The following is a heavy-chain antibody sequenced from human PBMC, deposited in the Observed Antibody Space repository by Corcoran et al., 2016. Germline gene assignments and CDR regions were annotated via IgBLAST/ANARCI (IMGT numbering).Heavy chain of an antibody. J-gene: IGHJ5*02. CDR2: INPNSGGT. Sequence: QVQLVQSGAEVKKPGASVKVSCKASGYTFTGYYMHWVRQAPGQGLEWMGWINPNSGGTNYAQKFQGRVTMTRDPSISTAYMELSRLRSDDTAVYYCARGGSSSAEGWDWFDPWGQGTLVTVSS. D-gene: IGHD6-6*01. V-gene: IGHV1-2*02. CDR3: ARGGSSSAEGWDWFDP. CDR1: GYTFTGYY.